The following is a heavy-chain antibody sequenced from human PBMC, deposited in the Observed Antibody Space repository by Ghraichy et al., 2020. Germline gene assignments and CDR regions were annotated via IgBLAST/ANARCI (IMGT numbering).Heavy chain of an antibody. V-gene: IGHV3-30*03. CDR2: ISYDGSNK. J-gene: IGHJ6*02. Sequence: GGSLRLSCAASGFTFSSYGMHWVRQAPGKGLEWVAVISYDGSNKYYADSVKGRFTISRDNSKNTLYLQMNSLRAEDTAVYYCARDQCSSTSCYINYYYYGMDVWGQGTTVTVSS. D-gene: IGHD2-2*02. CDR3: ARDQCSSTSCYINYYYYGMDV. CDR1: GFTFSSYG.